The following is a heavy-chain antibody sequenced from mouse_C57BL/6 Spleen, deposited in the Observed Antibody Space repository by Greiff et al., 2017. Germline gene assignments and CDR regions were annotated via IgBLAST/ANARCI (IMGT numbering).Heavy chain of an antibody. D-gene: IGHD4-1*02. V-gene: IGHV1-80*01. CDR2: IYPGDGDN. Sequence: VQLQQSGAELVKPGASVTISCKASGYAFSRYWMHWVKQRPGKGLEWIGQIYPGDGDNNYNGKFKGKATLTADNSSSTAYMQLSSLTSEDAAVYFCARAGGNWDGWFAYWGQGTLVTVSA. CDR1: GYAFSRYW. J-gene: IGHJ3*01. CDR3: ARAGGNWDGWFAY.